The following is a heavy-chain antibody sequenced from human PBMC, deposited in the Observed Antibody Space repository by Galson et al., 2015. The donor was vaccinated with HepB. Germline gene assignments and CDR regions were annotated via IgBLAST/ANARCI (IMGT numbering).Heavy chain of an antibody. CDR3: AKAGIATPGASSYYMDV. J-gene: IGHJ6*03. Sequence: SLRLSCAASGFTFSSYWMHWVRQAPGKGLVWVSRINSDGSSTSYADSVKGRFTISRDNAKNTLYLQMNSLRAEDTAVYYCAKAGIATPGASSYYMDVWGKGTTVTVSS. CDR2: INSDGSST. CDR1: GFTFSSYW. V-gene: IGHV3-74*01. D-gene: IGHD6-13*01.